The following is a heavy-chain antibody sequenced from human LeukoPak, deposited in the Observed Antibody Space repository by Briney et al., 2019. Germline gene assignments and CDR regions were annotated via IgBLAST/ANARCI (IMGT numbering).Heavy chain of an antibody. D-gene: IGHD1-26*01. CDR2: INPGDGAT. Sequence: ASVKVSCKASGFPFTMYYIHWVRQAPGQGFEWMGMINPGDGATTYAQRFRGRVTVTRDMSTTTVYMDLRGLRSEDTAVFFWAREQRAGLSGSLGGLFASYSTYYYMDVWGRGTTVSVSS. J-gene: IGHJ6*03. CDR3: AREQRAGLSGSLGGLFASYSTYYYMDV. V-gene: IGHV1-46*01. CDR1: GFPFTMYY.